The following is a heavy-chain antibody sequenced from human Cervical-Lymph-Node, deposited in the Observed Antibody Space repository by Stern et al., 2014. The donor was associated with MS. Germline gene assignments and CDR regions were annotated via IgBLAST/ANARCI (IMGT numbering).Heavy chain of an antibody. J-gene: IGHJ4*02. CDR3: ARHKRPFFDS. CDR1: GDSISTRNYY. Sequence: QLQLQESGPGLLKPSETLSLTCTVSGDSISTRNYYWGWVRQAPGRGLDWIGSIYYRASPSHNPSGRGRVSTSIDTSTNQFSLRLMSVDAAAAAVYFCARHKRPFFDSWGQGALVTVSS. D-gene: IGHD6-6*01. V-gene: IGHV4-39*01. CDR2: IYYRASP.